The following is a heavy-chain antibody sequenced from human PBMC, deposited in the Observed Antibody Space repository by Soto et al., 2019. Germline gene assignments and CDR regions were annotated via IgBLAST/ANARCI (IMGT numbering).Heavy chain of an antibody. Sequence: SETLSLTCAVSSGSISSSNWWSWVRQPPGKGLEWIGEIYHSGSTNYNPSLKSRVTISVDKSKNQFSLKLSSVTAADTAVYYCASRYNWNYEEKDWFDPWGQGTLVTVSS. CDR1: SGSISSSNW. CDR2: IYHSGST. CDR3: ASRYNWNYEEKDWFDP. V-gene: IGHV4-4*02. J-gene: IGHJ5*02. D-gene: IGHD1-7*01.